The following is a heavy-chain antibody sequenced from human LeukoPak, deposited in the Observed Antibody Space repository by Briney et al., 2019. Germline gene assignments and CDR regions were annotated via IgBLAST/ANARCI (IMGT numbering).Heavy chain of an antibody. CDR3: SRGPTMKMDV. V-gene: IGHV3-21*01. D-gene: IGHD3-22*01. CDR1: GFPFSSIE. J-gene: IGHJ6*04. Sequence: GGSLRLSCAASGFPFSSIEMNWVRQAPGKGLKWVSSINSRSSSIYYADSVKGRFTISRDNAKNSLYLQMNSLRAEDTAVYYCSRGPTMKMDVWGKGTTVTVSS. CDR2: INSRSSSI.